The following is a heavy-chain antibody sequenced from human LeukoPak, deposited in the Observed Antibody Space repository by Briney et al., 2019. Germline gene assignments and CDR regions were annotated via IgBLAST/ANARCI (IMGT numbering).Heavy chain of an antibody. V-gene: IGHV4-4*07. CDR3: ARGDYGSGTYLWGS. CDR1: GGSISNYY. CDR2: IYNSENT. D-gene: IGHD3-10*01. J-gene: IGHJ5*02. Sequence: SETLSLTCTVSGGSISNYYWSWIRQPAGKGLEWIGRIYNSENTNYNPSLKSRVSMSVDTSKNQFSLQLTSVTAADTAVYYCARGDYGSGTYLWGSWGQGILVTVSP.